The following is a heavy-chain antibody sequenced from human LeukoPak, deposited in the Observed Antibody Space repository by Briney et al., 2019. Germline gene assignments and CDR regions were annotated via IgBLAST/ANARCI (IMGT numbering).Heavy chain of an antibody. V-gene: IGHV3-9*01. Sequence: PGGSLRLSCAASGFTFDDYAMHWVRQAPGKGLEWVSGISWNSGSIGYADSVKGRFTISRDNAKNSLYLQMNSLRAEDTALYYCAKDKGLWSGYSYCYYYGMDVWGQGTTVTVSS. CDR1: GFTFDDYA. CDR2: ISWNSGSI. J-gene: IGHJ6*02. D-gene: IGHD3-3*01. CDR3: AKDKGLWSGYSYCYYYGMDV.